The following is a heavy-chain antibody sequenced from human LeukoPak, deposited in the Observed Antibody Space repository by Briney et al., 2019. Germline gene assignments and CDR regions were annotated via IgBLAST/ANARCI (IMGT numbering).Heavy chain of an antibody. CDR2: ISYDGNKK. CDR1: GFSFSSFG. V-gene: IGHV3-30*03. J-gene: IGHJ4*02. D-gene: IGHD6-19*01. CDR3: SRDPRGIALAGTYDY. Sequence: GTSLRLSCAASGFSFSSFGMHWVRQAPGKGLEWVAVISYDGNKKYYGVSVKGRFTISRDNSMNTLYLKMNSLRADDTAVYYCSRDPRGIALAGTYDYWGQGILATVSS.